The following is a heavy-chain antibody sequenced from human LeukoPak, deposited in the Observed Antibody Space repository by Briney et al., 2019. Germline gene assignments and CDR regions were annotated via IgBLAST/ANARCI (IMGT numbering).Heavy chain of an antibody. D-gene: IGHD3-3*01. CDR2: INHSGST. V-gene: IGHV4-34*01. CDR3: ARINYDFWSGSSLDY. Sequence: PSETLSLTCAVYGGSFSGYYWSWIRQPPGKGLEWIGEINHSGSTNYNPSLKSRVTISVDTSKNQFSLKLSSVTAADTAVYYCARINYDFWSGSSLDYWGQGTLVTVSS. J-gene: IGHJ4*02. CDR1: GGSFSGYY.